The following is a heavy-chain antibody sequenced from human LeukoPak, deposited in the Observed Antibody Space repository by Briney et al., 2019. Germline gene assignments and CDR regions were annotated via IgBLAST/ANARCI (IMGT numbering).Heavy chain of an antibody. Sequence: SETLSLTCAVYGGSFSGYYWSWIRQPPGKGLEWIGEINHSGSTNHNPSLKSRVTISVDTSKNQFSLKLSSVTAADTAVYYCARKGDSSGTIDYWGQGTLVTVSS. J-gene: IGHJ4*02. CDR3: ARKGDSSGTIDY. D-gene: IGHD3-22*01. CDR2: INHSGST. V-gene: IGHV4-34*01. CDR1: GGSFSGYY.